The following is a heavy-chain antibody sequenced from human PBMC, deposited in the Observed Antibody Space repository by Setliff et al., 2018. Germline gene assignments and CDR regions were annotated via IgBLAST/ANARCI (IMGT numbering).Heavy chain of an antibody. CDR3: ARSAANGGHDPFDI. CDR2: IYNGGSGT. Sequence: PGGSLRLSCAASGFPVRSYVMTWVRQAPGKGLELVSMIYNGGSGTYYRDSVKGRFTISRDNARNSLYLQMNSLRADDTAVYYCARSAANGGHDPFDIWGQGTMVTVSS. CDR1: GFPVRSYV. D-gene: IGHD6-25*01. J-gene: IGHJ3*02. V-gene: IGHV3-23*03.